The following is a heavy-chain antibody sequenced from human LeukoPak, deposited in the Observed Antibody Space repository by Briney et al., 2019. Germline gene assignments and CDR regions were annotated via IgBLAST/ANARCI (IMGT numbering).Heavy chain of an antibody. D-gene: IGHD3-16*01. CDR2: VNHSGST. CDR3: ARGGGGRTSMIDYY. J-gene: IGHJ4*02. CDR1: GFTFSSYW. V-gene: IGHV4-34*01. Sequence: GSLRLSCAASGFTFSSYWMTWVRQAPGKGLEWIGEVNHSGSTNYNPSLKSRVSISVDTSKNQFSLKVSSVTAADTAVYYCARGGGGRTSMIDYYWGQGTLVTVSS.